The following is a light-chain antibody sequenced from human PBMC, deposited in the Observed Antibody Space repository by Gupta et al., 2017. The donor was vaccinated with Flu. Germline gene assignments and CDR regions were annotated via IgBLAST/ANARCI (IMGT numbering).Light chain of an antibody. J-gene: IGLJ3*02. CDR1: NIGSTS. CDR2: DDS. Sequence: SFVLTQPPSMSVAPGHTARIPCGGTNIGSTSVHWYQQKPGQAPVVAVFDDSDRPAGIPEPFSGSNSGTTATTIISSVEAGEEAAYYCQLWEGGSYNPGVFGGGTKLAVL. CDR3: QLWEGGSYNPGV. V-gene: IGLV3-21*02.